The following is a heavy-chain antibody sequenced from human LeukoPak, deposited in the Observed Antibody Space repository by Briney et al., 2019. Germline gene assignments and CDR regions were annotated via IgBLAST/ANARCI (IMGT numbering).Heavy chain of an antibody. CDR3: ARGPPRGKYYYMDV. D-gene: IGHD1-1*01. CDR2: IRTASDT. J-gene: IGHJ6*03. CDR1: GFTFSSFD. Sequence: GGALILSCAASGFTFSSFDMHWVRQPTGQGLEWVSTIRTASDTYYPGSVEGRFTLSRDNAKNSLYLQMNSLTAGDTAVYYCARGPPRGKYYYMDVWGKGTTVTVSS. V-gene: IGHV3-13*01.